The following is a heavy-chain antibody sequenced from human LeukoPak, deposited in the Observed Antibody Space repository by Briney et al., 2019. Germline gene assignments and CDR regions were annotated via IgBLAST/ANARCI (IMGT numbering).Heavy chain of an antibody. CDR3: ARVSDYYDSCARTLHYYYYYYMDV. CDR2: IYPGDSDT. CDR1: GYSFTSYW. D-gene: IGHD3-22*01. Sequence: GESLKISCKGSGYSFTSYWIGWVRQMPGKGLEWMGIIYPGDSDTRYSPSFQGQVTISADKSISTAYLQWSSLKASDTAMYYCARVSDYYDSCARTLHYYYYYYMDVWGKGTTVTVSS. V-gene: IGHV5-51*01. J-gene: IGHJ6*03.